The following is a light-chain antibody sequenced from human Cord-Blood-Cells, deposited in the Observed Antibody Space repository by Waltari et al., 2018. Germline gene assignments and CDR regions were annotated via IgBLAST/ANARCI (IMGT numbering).Light chain of an antibody. J-gene: IGLJ2*01. V-gene: IGLV3-1*01. Sequence: SYELTQPPPASVFPGQTASIPCSGDKLGDKYACWYQQKPGQSPVLVIYQDSKRPSGIPERFSGSNSGNTATLTISGTQAMDEADYYCQAWDSSTAVFGGGTELTVL. CDR3: QAWDSSTAV. CDR1: KLGDKY. CDR2: QDS.